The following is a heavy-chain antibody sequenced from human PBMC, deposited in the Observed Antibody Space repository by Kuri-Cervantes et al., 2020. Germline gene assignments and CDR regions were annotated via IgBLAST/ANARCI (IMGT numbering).Heavy chain of an antibody. V-gene: IGHV1-8*02. CDR1: GGTFSSYA. CDR3: ARVSGYGATRYFDY. D-gene: IGHD4-17*01. CDR2: MNPNSGNT. Sequence: ASVKVSCKASGGTFSSYAISWVRQATGQGLEWMGWMNPNSGNTGYAQKFQGRVTMTRNTSISTAYMELSSLRSEDTAVYYCARVSGYGATRYFDYWGQGTLVTVSS. J-gene: IGHJ4*02.